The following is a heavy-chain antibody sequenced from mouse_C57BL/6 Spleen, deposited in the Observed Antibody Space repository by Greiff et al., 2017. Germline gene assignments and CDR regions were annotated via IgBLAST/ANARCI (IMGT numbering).Heavy chain of an antibody. CDR2: IDPSDSYT. Sequence: QVQLQQPGAELVKPGASVKLSCKASGYTFTSYWMQWVKQRPGQGLEWIGEIDPSDSYTNYNQKFKGKATLTVDTSSSTAYMQLSSLTSEDSAVYYGARLDYFDYWGQCTTLTVSS. CDR1: GYTFTSYW. J-gene: IGHJ2*01. V-gene: IGHV1-50*01. CDR3: ARLDYFDY.